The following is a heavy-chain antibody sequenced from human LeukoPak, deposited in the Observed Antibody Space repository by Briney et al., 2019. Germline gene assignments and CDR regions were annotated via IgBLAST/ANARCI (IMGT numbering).Heavy chain of an antibody. J-gene: IGHJ5*02. CDR2: INHSGST. CDR3: ARGCLGIVPRGYSYAVNWFDP. V-gene: IGHV4-34*01. D-gene: IGHD5-18*01. Sequence: SETLSLTCTVSGGSINSGDYYWSWIRQPSGKGLEWIGEINHSGSTNYNPSLKSRVTISVDTSKNQFSLKLSSVTAADTAVYYCARGCLGIVPRGYSYAVNWFDPWGQGTLVTVSS. CDR1: GGSINSGDYY.